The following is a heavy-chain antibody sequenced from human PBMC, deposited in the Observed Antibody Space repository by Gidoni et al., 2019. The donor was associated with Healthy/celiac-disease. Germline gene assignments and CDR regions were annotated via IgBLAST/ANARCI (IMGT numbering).Heavy chain of an antibody. J-gene: IGHJ4*02. CDR2: IYHSGST. CDR3: AISYDSSRGGAGGDG. CDR1: GYSISSGYY. Sequence: QVQLQESGPGLVKPSETLSLTCAVSGYSISSGYYWGWIRQPPGKGLEWIGSIYHSGSTYYNPSLKSRVTISVDTSKNQFSLKLSSVTAADTAVYYCAISYDSSRGGAGGDGWGQGTLVTVSS. V-gene: IGHV4-38-2*01. D-gene: IGHD3-22*01.